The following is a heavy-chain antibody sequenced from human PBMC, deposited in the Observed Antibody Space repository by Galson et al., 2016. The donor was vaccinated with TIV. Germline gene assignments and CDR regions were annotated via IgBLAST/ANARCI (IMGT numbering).Heavy chain of an antibody. CDR2: ISSSSDYT. CDR3: VRYSSGRDYFEY. CDR1: FAFNFYS. V-gene: IGHV3-21*01. Sequence: FAFNFYSMNWVRQAPGGGLEWVSSISSSSDYTYYVDSVKGRFTISRDNAKNSLFLQMDSLRVEDTAVYYCVRYSSGRDYFEYWGQGTLVTVSS. J-gene: IGHJ4*02. D-gene: IGHD6-19*01.